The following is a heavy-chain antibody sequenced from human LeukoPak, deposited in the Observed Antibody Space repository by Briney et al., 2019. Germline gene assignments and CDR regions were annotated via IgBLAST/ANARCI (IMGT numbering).Heavy chain of an antibody. Sequence: PSETLSLTCTVSGGSISSYYWGWIRQPPGEGLEGIGGIYYSWSTYYNPSLKSRITISIDTSKTQISQKLSSVTAADTAVYYCARHHSGYSYGLSFHFDYWGQGTLVTVSS. D-gene: IGHD5-18*01. CDR1: GGSISSYY. CDR2: IYYSWST. J-gene: IGHJ4*02. V-gene: IGHV4-39*01. CDR3: ARHHSGYSYGLSFHFDY.